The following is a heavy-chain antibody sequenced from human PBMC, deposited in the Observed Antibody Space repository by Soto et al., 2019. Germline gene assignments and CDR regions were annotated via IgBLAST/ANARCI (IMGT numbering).Heavy chain of an antibody. D-gene: IGHD4-17*01. CDR1: GFTVSSNY. V-gene: IGHV3-66*01. CDR2: IYSGGAT. J-gene: IGHJ4*02. Sequence: GVSLRLSCAASGFTVSSNYMSWVRQAPGKGLEWVSVIYSGGATYYADSVKGRFTISRDNSKNTLYLQMNSLRAEDTAVYYCARAPLYGGNSVWRQGTVVTVSS. CDR3: ARAPLYGGNSV.